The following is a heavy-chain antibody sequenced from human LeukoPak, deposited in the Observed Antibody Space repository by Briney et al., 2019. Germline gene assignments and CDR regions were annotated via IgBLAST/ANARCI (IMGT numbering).Heavy chain of an antibody. CDR3: GRKAGDCGGGSCYSIDY. CDR2: MNPNSGNT. J-gene: IGHJ4*02. CDR1: GNTFTSYD. Sequence: ASVKVSCKASGNTFTSYDINWVRQATGQGLEWMGWMNPNSGNTGYAQKFEGRVTMTRNTSISTAYMELSSLRSEDTAVYYCGRKAGDCGGGSCYSIDYWGQGTLVTVSS. V-gene: IGHV1-8*01. D-gene: IGHD2-15*01.